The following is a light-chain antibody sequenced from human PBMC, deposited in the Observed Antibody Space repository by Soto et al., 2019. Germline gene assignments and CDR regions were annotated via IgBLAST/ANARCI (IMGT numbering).Light chain of an antibody. V-gene: IGKV1-5*01. J-gene: IGKJ1*01. Sequence: DIQMTQSPSTLSASVGDRVTSTCRASQSISNWLAWYQQKPGKAPNLLIYDASSLESGVPSRFSGSGSGTEFTLTISSLQPDDFATYYCQQYNTYSWTFGQGNKVEIE. CDR1: QSISNW. CDR2: DAS. CDR3: QQYNTYSWT.